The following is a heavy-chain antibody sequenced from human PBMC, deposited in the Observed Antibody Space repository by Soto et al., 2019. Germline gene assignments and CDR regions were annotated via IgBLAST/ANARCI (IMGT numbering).Heavy chain of an antibody. D-gene: IGHD2-21*01. J-gene: IGHJ4*02. V-gene: IGHV1-46*01. CDR3: ARDMGELWWRNGFDY. Sequence: QVQLVQSGAEVKKPGASVKVSCKASGYTFTSYYMHWVRQAPGQGLEWMGIINPSGGSTSYAQKFQGRVTMNRDTSTSTVYMDLSSLRSEDTAVYYCARDMGELWWRNGFDYWGQGTLVTVSS. CDR1: GYTFTSYY. CDR2: INPSGGST.